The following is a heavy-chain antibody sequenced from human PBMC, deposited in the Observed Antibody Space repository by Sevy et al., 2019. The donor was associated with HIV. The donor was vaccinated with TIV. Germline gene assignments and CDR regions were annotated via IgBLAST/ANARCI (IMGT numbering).Heavy chain of an antibody. CDR1: GGSFTSGGYY. Sequence: SETLSLTCTVSGGSFTSGGYYWSWIRQHPGEGLEWIGYIYYSGSTYYNPSLKSRVTISVDTSKNQFSLKLSSVTAADTAVYYCARFSFYDNAWFDPWGQRTLVTVSS. D-gene: IGHD3-22*01. V-gene: IGHV4-31*03. J-gene: IGHJ5*02. CDR3: ARFSFYDNAWFDP. CDR2: IYYSGST.